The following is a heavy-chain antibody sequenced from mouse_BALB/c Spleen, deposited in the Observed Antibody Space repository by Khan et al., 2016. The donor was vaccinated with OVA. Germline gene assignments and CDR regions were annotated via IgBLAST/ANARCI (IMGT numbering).Heavy chain of an antibody. CDR1: GFTFSTYG. V-gene: IGHV5-6*01. CDR3: ARLAYYYKSEGFAY. J-gene: IGHJ3*01. CDR2: ISSGGHYT. D-gene: IGHD1-1*01. Sequence: VQLKESGGDLVKPGGSLKLSCAASGFTFSTYGMSWVRQTPDMRLEWVATISSGGHYTYYPDSVKGRFTISRDNAKNTLYLKMSSLKSEDKAIYYCARLAYYYKSEGFAYWGQGTLVNVSA.